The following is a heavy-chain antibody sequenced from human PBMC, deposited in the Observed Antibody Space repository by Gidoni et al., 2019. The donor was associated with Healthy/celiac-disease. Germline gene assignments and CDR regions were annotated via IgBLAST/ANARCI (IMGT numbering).Heavy chain of an antibody. Sequence: QVQLVQSGAEVKKPGASVKVSCKASGYTFTSYYMHWVRQAPGQGLEWMGIINPSGGSTSYAQKFQGRVTMTRDTSTSTVYMELSSLRSEDTAVYYCARDNIAAPTNDYYYYYGMDVWGQGTTVTVSS. D-gene: IGHD6-13*01. CDR3: ARDNIAAPTNDYYYYYGMDV. CDR2: INPSGGST. V-gene: IGHV1-46*01. CDR1: GYTFTSYY. J-gene: IGHJ6*02.